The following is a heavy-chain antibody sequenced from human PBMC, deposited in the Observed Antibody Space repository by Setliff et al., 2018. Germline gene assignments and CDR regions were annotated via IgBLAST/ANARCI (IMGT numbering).Heavy chain of an antibody. CDR2: IFYSGST. CDR1: GGSFSGYY. D-gene: IGHD6-19*01. V-gene: IGHV4-59*01. J-gene: IGHJ4*02. Sequence: PSETLSLTCAVYGGSFSGYYWSWIRQPPGKGLEWIGYIFYSGSTNYNPSLKSRVTISVDTSKNQFSLKLSSVTAADTAVYYCVRGRRGGWYINYDYWGQGTLVTVSS. CDR3: VRGRRGGWYINYDY.